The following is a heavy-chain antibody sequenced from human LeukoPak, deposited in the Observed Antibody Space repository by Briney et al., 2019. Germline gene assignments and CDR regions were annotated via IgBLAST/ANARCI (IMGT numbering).Heavy chain of an antibody. D-gene: IGHD3-10*01. CDR3: ARAGGRGWFGELFHRAFWFDP. CDR1: GGSISSDSYY. Sequence: SETLSLTCTVSGGSISSDSYYWSWIRQPPGKGLEWIGYIYYSGSTNYNPSLKSRVTISVDTSKNQFSLKLSSVTAADTAVYYCARAGGRGWFGELFHRAFWFDPWGQGTLVTVSS. CDR2: IYYSGST. V-gene: IGHV4-61*01. J-gene: IGHJ5*02.